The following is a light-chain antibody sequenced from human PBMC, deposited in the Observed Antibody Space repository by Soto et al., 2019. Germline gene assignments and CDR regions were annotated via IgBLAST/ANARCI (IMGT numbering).Light chain of an antibody. CDR3: QHRNGWPRT. J-gene: IGKJ1*01. CDR1: QSVSSY. CDR2: DAS. V-gene: IGKV3-11*01. Sequence: EIVLTQSPATLSLSPGERATLSCRASQSVSSYLALYQQKPCQTSRLLIYDASNRATGIPDRFSGSGSGPDFTLTISSLEPEDFAVYYCQHRNGWPRTFGQGTKVEV.